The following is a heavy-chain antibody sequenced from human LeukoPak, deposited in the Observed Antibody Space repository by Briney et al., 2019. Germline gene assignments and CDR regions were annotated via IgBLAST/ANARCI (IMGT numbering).Heavy chain of an antibody. Sequence: GRSLRLSCAASGFTFSSYAMHWVRQAPGKGLEWVAVISYDGSNKYYADSVKGRFTISRDNAKNSLYLQMNSLRAEDMALYYCAKDIGGDYGDHYFDYWGQGTLVTVSS. D-gene: IGHD4-17*01. CDR1: GFTFSSYA. CDR2: ISYDGSNK. J-gene: IGHJ4*02. CDR3: AKDIGGDYGDHYFDY. V-gene: IGHV3-30*04.